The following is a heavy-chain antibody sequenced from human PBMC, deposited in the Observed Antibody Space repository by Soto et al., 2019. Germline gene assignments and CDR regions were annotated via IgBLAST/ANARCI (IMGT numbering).Heavy chain of an antibody. J-gene: IGHJ4*02. Sequence: SETLSLTCYVSGGSISSGSYYWGWIRQPPGKGLEWIASFSYSGNTYYNPSLRSRVTISVDMSKNLFSLRVSSVTAADTAVYYCARVSPFLDYWGQGMLVTVS. V-gene: IGHV4-39*01. CDR1: GGSISSGSYY. CDR2: FSYSGNT. CDR3: ARVSPFLDY.